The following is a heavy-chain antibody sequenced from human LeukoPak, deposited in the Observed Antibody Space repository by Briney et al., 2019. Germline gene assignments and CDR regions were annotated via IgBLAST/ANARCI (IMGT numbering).Heavy chain of an antibody. CDR3: AKDRDLRFLEWLLSFDY. V-gene: IGHV3-23*01. D-gene: IGHD3-3*01. J-gene: IGHJ4*02. CDR2: ISGSGSST. CDR1: GLTFSSYS. Sequence: SGGSLRLSCAASGLTFSSYSMSWVRQAPGKGLEWVSAISGSGSSTYYADSVKGRFTISRDNSKNTLYLQMNSLRAEDTAVYYCAKDRDLRFLEWLLSFDYWGQGTLVTVSS.